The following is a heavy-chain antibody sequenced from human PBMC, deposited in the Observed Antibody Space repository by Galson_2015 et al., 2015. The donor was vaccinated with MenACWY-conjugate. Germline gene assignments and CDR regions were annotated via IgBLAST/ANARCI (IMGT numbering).Heavy chain of an antibody. CDR3: ARQSKHYDAVTGYYNPRNFFDP. CDR1: GGSISNNNYY. CDR2: IYYIGNT. J-gene: IGHJ5*02. V-gene: IGHV4-39*01. D-gene: IGHD3-9*01. Sequence: SETLSLTCTVSGGSISNNNYYWGWIRQPPGKGLEWIGNIYYIGNTYYNPSLKSRVTMSIDTSKNQFSLRLGSVTAADTAVFYCARQSKHYDAVTGYYNPRNFFDPWGQGTLVTVSS.